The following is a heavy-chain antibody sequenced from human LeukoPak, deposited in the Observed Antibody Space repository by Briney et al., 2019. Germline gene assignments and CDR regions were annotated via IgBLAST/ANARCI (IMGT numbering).Heavy chain of an antibody. J-gene: IGHJ6*03. CDR2: INHSGST. CDR3: ASQGHHGKIVGTTLSYFYMDV. Sequence: SETLSLTCAVYGGSFSGYYWSWIRQPPGKGLEWIGEINHSGSTNYNPSLKSRVTISVDTSKNQFSLKLSSVAAADTAFYYCASQGHHGKIVGTTLSYFYMDVWGKGTTVTVSS. V-gene: IGHV4-34*01. CDR1: GGSFSGYY. D-gene: IGHD1-26*01.